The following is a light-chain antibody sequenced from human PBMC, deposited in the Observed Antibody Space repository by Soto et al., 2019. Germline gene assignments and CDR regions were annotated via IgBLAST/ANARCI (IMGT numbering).Light chain of an antibody. Sequence: TLSVSPGERATLSCRASQSVSSYLAWYQQKPGQAPRLLIYDASNRATGIPARFSGSGSGTDFTLTISSLEPEDFAVYYCQQRSNWPTFGQGTKVDIK. CDR1: QSVSSY. CDR3: QQRSNWPT. CDR2: DAS. V-gene: IGKV3-11*01. J-gene: IGKJ1*01.